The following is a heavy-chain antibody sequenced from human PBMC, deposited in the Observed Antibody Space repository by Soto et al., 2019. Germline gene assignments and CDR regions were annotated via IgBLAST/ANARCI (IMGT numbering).Heavy chain of an antibody. CDR3: VRVLGGSYYYYGMDV. CDR2: ISYDGSNK. V-gene: IGHV3-30-3*01. D-gene: IGHD2-15*01. CDR1: GFTFSSYA. J-gene: IGHJ6*02. Sequence: QVQLVESGGGVVQPGRSLRLSCAASGFTFSSYAMHWVRQAPGKGLEWVAVISYDGSNKYYADSVKGRFTISRDNSKNTLYLQMNSLRAEDTAVYYCVRVLGGSYYYYGMDVWGQGTTVTVSS.